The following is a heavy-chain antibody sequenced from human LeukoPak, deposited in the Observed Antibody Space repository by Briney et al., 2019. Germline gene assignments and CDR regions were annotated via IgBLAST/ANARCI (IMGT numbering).Heavy chain of an antibody. Sequence: GGSPRLSCAASGFTFSSYSMNWARQAPGKGLEWVSYISYSSSTIYYADSVKGRFTISRDNAKNSLYLQMNSLRAEDTAVYYCAELGITMIGGVWGKGTTVTISS. D-gene: IGHD3-10*02. J-gene: IGHJ6*04. CDR3: AELGITMIGGV. CDR1: GFTFSSYS. V-gene: IGHV3-48*04. CDR2: ISYSSSTI.